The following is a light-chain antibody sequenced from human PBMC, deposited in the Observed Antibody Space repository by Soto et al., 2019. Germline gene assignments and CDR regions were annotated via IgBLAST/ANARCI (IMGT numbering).Light chain of an antibody. J-gene: IGKJ1*01. CDR3: QQYGDSPWT. Sequence: EIALTQSPGTLSLSPGERATLSCRASQSVGSSYVAWYQQKPGQAPRLLIYGVSSRATGIPDRFSGSGSGTDFTLTINRLEPEDFAVYSCQQYGDSPWTFGQGTKVDI. V-gene: IGKV3-20*01. CDR2: GVS. CDR1: QSVGSSY.